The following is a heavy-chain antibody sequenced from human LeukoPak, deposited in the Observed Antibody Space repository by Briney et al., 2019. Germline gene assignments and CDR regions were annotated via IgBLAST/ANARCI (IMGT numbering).Heavy chain of an antibody. J-gene: IGHJ4*02. D-gene: IGHD2-21*02. V-gene: IGHV1-8*03. CDR2: MNPNSGNT. Sequence: ASVKVSCKASGCTFTSYGINWVRQATGQGLEWMGWMNPNSGNTGYAQKFQGRVTITRNTSISTAYMELSSLRSEDTAVYYCARDGSGYCGGDCYSDYWGQGTLVTVSS. CDR1: GCTFTSYG. CDR3: ARDGSGYCGGDCYSDY.